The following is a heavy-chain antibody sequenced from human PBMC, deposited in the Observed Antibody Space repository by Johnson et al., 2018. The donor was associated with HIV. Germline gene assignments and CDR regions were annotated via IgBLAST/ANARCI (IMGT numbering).Heavy chain of an antibody. CDR2: IGTAGDT. CDR3: AREGMYSSYQGSFDI. D-gene: IGHD6-6*01. J-gene: IGHJ3*02. V-gene: IGHV3-13*01. CDR1: GFTFSSYD. Sequence: VQLVESGGGLVQPGGSLRLSCAASGFTFSSYDMHWVRQATGKGLEWVSAIGTAGDTYYPGSVKGRFTISRENAKNSLSLQMNSLRAGDTAVYYCAREGMYSSYQGSFDIWGQGTMVTVSS.